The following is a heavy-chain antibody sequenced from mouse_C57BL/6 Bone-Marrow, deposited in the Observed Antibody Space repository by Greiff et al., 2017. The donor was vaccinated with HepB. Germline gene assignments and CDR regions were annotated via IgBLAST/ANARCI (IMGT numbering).Heavy chain of an antibody. CDR1: GYTFTSYG. CDR2: IYPRSGNT. D-gene: IGHD1-1*01. V-gene: IGHV1-81*01. Sequence: QVQLQQSGAELARPGASVKLSCKASGYTFTSYGISWVKQRTGQGLEWIGEIYPRSGNTYYNEKFKGKATLTADKSSSTAYMGFRSLTSEDSAVYFCARGITTVVASLDVWGTGTTVTVSS. J-gene: IGHJ1*03. CDR3: ARGITTVVASLDV.